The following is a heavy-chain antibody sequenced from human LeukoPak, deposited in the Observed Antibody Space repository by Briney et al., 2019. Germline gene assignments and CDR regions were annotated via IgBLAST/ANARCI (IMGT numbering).Heavy chain of an antibody. Sequence: PSETLSLTCTVSGGSISSSSYYWGWIRQPPGKGLEWIGSIYYSGSTYYNPSLKSRVTISVDTSKNQFSLKLSSVTAADTAVYYCARHGWGFGENSLDYWGQGTLVTVSS. CDR1: GGSISSSSYY. CDR2: IYYSGST. J-gene: IGHJ4*02. V-gene: IGHV4-39*01. D-gene: IGHD3-10*01. CDR3: ARHGWGFGENSLDY.